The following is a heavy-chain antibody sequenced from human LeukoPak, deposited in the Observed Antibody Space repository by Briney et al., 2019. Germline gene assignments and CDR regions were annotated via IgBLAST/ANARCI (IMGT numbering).Heavy chain of an antibody. Sequence: SVKVSCKASGYTFTSYGISWVRQAPGQGLEWMGGIIPIFGTANYAQKFQGRVTITADESTSTAYMELSSLRSEDTAVYYCASRTLSSSWSMRDYYYGMDVWGQGTTVTVSS. D-gene: IGHD6-13*01. CDR1: GYTFTSYG. J-gene: IGHJ6*02. CDR2: IIPIFGTA. CDR3: ASRTLSSSWSMRDYYYGMDV. V-gene: IGHV1-69*13.